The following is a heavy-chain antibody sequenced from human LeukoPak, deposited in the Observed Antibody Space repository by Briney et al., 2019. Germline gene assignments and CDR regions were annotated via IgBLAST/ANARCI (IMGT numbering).Heavy chain of an antibody. CDR1: GGSISSYY. J-gene: IGHJ4*02. V-gene: IGHV4-4*07. Sequence: PSETLSLTCTVSGGSISSYYWTWIRQPAGKGLEWVGRIHPSGTTSHNPSLKSRVIMSLDMSNNQFSLKVRSVAAADTAVYYCARETEVPGGRSWDFWGQGTLVTVSS. D-gene: IGHD6-19*01. CDR2: IHPSGTT. CDR3: ARETEVPGGRSWDF.